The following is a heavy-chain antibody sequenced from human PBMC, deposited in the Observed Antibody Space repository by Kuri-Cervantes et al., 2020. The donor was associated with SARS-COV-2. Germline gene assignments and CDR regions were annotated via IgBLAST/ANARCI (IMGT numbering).Heavy chain of an antibody. J-gene: IGHJ4*02. CDR1: GGSISSSSYY. V-gene: IGHV4-39*01. CDR3: ATHDFWSGSTFDY. Sequence: GSLRLSCTVSGGSISSSSYYWGWIRQPPGKGLEWIGSNYYSGSTYYNPSLKSRVTISVDTSKNQFSLKLSSVTAADTAVYYCATHDFWSGSTFDYWGQGTLVTVSS. CDR2: NYYSGST. D-gene: IGHD3-3*01.